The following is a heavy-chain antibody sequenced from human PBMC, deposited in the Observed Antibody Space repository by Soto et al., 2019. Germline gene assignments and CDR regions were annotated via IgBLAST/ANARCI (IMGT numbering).Heavy chain of an antibody. CDR3: TRDALGVLTPGYYSGMDV. CDR2: SDDKPKSYST. Sequence: EVQLVESGGGLVQPGGSLRLSCAASGVTISDHYMDWVRQAPGKGLEWVVRSDDKPKSYSTEYAASVKGRFTISRDDSKNSLYLHMNSLKTEDTAVYYCTRDALGVLTPGYYSGMDVWGQGTTVTVSS. CDR1: GVTISDHY. J-gene: IGHJ6*02. V-gene: IGHV3-72*01. D-gene: IGHD3-16*01.